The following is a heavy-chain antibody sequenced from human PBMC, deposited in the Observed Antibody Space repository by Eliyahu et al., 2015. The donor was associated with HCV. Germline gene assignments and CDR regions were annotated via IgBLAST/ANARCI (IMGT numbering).Heavy chain of an antibody. Sequence: QVQLVESGGGLVKPGGSLRLSCAAXXFPFGDHSMSWIRQAPGKGLEWISYISSSSSYTDYADSVKGRFTISRDNAKNSLYLQMNSLRVEDTAVYYCARERGGNYYYYFDLWGQGTLVTVSS. D-gene: IGHD3-22*01. CDR2: ISSSSSYT. CDR3: ARERGGNYYYYFDL. J-gene: IGHJ4*02. CDR1: XFPFGDHS. V-gene: IGHV3-11*06.